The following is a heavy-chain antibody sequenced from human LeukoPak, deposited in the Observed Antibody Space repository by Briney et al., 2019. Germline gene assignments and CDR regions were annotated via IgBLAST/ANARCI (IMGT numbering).Heavy chain of an antibody. Sequence: GGSLRLSCAASGFTFSTYGMHWVRQAPGKGLEWVAVISYDGSNKYYADSVKGRFTISRDNSKNTLYLQMNSLRAEDTAVYYCANREYHLPALYWGQGTLVTVSS. CDR3: ANREYHLPALY. CDR1: GFTFSTYG. CDR2: ISYDGSNK. D-gene: IGHD2-2*01. V-gene: IGHV3-30*18. J-gene: IGHJ4*02.